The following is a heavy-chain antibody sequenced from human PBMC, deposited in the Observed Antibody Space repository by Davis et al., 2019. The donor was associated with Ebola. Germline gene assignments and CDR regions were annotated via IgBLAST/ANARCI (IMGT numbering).Heavy chain of an antibody. J-gene: IGHJ6*03. CDR1: GFTFSNAW. Sequence: GGSLRLSCAASGFTFSNAWMSWVRQAPGKGLEWVSSISSSSSYIYYADSVKGRFTISRDNAKNSLYLRMNSLRAEDTAVYYCARDTWTYYDFWSGYQCRTPDYMDVWGKGTTVTVSS. CDR2: ISSSSSYI. CDR3: ARDTWTYYDFWSGYQCRTPDYMDV. V-gene: IGHV3-21*01. D-gene: IGHD3-3*01.